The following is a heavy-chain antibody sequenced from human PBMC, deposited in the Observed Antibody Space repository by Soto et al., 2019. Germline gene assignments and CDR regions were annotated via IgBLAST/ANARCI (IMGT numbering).Heavy chain of an antibody. CDR2: IYYSGST. V-gene: IGHV4-59*01. CDR1: GGSISSYY. Sequence: QVQLQESGPGLVKPSETLSLTCTVSGGSISSYYWSWIRQPPGKGLEWIGYIYYSGSTNYNPSLKTRVTLSVDTSKTQFSLKLSSVTAADTAVYYCARSVATFATTVTTFDYWGQGTLVTVSS. CDR3: ARSVATFATTVTTFDY. D-gene: IGHD4-17*01. J-gene: IGHJ4*02.